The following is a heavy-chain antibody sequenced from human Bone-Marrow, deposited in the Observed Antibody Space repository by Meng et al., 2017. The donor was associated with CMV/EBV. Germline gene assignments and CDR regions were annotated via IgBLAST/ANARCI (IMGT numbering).Heavy chain of an antibody. CDR1: GYIFTRYG. CDR2: ISAYNGNT. J-gene: IGHJ6*02. V-gene: IGHV1-18*01. D-gene: IGHD2-2*01. CDR3: ARAVVVVPAAIQYYYYGMDV. Sequence: ASVKVSCKASGYIFTRYGISWVRQAPGQGLEWMGWISAYNGNTNYAQKLQGRVTMTTDTSTSTAYMELRSLRSDDTAVYYCARAVVVVPAAIQYYYYGMDVWGQGTTVTVSS.